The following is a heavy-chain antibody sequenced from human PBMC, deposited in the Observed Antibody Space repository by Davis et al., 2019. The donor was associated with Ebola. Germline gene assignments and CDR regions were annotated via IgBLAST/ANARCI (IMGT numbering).Heavy chain of an antibody. V-gene: IGHV1-18*01. J-gene: IGHJ4*02. CDR1: GGTFSSYA. Sequence: AASVKVSCKASGGTFSSYAISWVRQAPGQGLEWMGWISAYNGNTNYAQKFQGRVTMTTATYTSTAYMELRSLRSDDTAVYYCARGTSDPDYWGQGTLVTVSS. CDR3: ARGTSDPDY. CDR2: ISAYNGNT.